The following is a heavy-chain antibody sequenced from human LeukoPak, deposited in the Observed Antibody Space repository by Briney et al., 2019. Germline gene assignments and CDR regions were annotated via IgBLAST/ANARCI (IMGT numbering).Heavy chain of an antibody. CDR2: IYYSGST. D-gene: IGHD6-13*01. Sequence: MPSETLSLTCTVSGGSISSYYWNWIRQPPGKGLEWIGYIYYSGSTNYNPSLKSRVTISVDTSKNQFSLKLSSVTAADTAVYYCARLYSSSWDYYFDYWGQGTLVTVSS. CDR3: ARLYSSSWDYYFDY. CDR1: GGSISSYY. V-gene: IGHV4-59*08. J-gene: IGHJ4*02.